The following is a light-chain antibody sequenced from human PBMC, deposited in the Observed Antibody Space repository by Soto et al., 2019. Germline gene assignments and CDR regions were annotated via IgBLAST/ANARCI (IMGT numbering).Light chain of an antibody. V-gene: IGKV3-11*01. Sequence: EVVLTQSPATLSLSPGERATLSCRASQSVSSYLAWYQQKVGQAPRLLIYDASNRATGIPARFSGSGSGTDFTLTISSLEPEDFAVYYCQQRSNWPPLTFGGGTKVEIK. CDR3: QQRSNWPPLT. CDR1: QSVSSY. CDR2: DAS. J-gene: IGKJ4*01.